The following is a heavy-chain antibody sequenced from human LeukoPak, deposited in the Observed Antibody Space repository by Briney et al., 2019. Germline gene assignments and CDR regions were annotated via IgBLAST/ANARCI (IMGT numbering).Heavy chain of an antibody. CDR1: GGTFSSHA. CDR3: ARVYCSSTSCYETRFDP. CDR2: IIPIFGTA. D-gene: IGHD2-2*01. J-gene: IGHJ5*02. V-gene: IGHV1-69*06. Sequence: SVKVSCKASGGTFSSHAISWVRQAPGQGLEWMGGIIPIFGTANYAQKFQGRVTITADKSTSTAYMELSSLRSEDTAVYYCARVYCSSTSCYETRFDPWGQGTLVTVSS.